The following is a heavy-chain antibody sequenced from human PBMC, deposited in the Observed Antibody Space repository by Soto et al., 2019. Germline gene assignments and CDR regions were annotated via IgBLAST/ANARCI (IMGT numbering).Heavy chain of an antibody. Sequence: QVQRVQSGAEVKKPGSSVKVSCKTSGVSFNNNGIGWVRQAPGHGLEWMGGVSPPFRTSNYARKFQGRISITADASTGTVNIELSSLTSEDTAQYYCARVLYYGSGSYSPYGMDVWGQGTTVTVSS. V-gene: IGHV1-69*01. CDR3: ARVLYYGSGSYSPYGMDV. J-gene: IGHJ6*02. D-gene: IGHD3-10*01. CDR2: VSPPFRTS. CDR1: GVSFNNNG.